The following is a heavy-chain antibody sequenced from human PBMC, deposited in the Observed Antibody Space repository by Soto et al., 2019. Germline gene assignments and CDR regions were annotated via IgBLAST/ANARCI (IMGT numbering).Heavy chain of an antibody. CDR2: INHSGGT. Sequence: SETLSLTCAVYGGSFSAYYWNWIRQPPGKGLEWIGEINHSGGTNYNPSLKSRVTISVDTSKNQFSLNLSFVTAADTAVYYCATMGTPATGLYYFDYWGQGTLVTVSS. CDR1: GGSFSAYY. V-gene: IGHV4-34*01. D-gene: IGHD1-7*01. J-gene: IGHJ4*02. CDR3: ATMGTPATGLYYFDY.